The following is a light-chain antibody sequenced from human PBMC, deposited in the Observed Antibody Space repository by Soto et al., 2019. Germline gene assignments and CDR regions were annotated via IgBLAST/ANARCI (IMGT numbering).Light chain of an antibody. CDR3: LQDYNWT. Sequence: AIPMTQSPSSLSASVGDRVTITCRASQGIRNNLGWYQQKPGKAPKLLIYAASNLQSGVPSRFSGSGSGTDFTLSISSLQPEDFATYYCLQDYNWTFGQGTKVEIK. CDR1: QGIRNN. J-gene: IGKJ1*01. V-gene: IGKV1-6*01. CDR2: AAS.